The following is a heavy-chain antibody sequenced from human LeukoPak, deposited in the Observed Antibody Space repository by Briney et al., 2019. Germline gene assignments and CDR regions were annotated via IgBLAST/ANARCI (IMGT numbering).Heavy chain of an antibody. CDR3: ARGRLAGYRNWFDP. Sequence: SETLSLTCTVSGGSISSSSYHWGWIRQPPGKGLEWIGNMYYSGSTYYNPSLKSRVTLSVDTSKNQFSLKLSSVTAADTAVYYCARGRLAGYRNWFDPWGQGTLVTVSS. CDR1: GGSISSSSYH. V-gene: IGHV4-39*01. J-gene: IGHJ5*02. CDR2: MYYSGST. D-gene: IGHD3-3*02.